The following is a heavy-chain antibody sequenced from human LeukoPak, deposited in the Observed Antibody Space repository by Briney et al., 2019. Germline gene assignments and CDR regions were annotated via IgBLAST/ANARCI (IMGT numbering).Heavy chain of an antibody. D-gene: IGHD2-2*03. CDR3: ARVSGYCSSTSCTTPPAGAFDI. Sequence: SETLSLTCTVSGGSISGYYWGWIRQPPGKGLEWIGSIYHSGSTCYNPSLKSRVTISVDTSKNQFSLKLSSVTAADTAVYYCARVSGYCSSTSCTTPPAGAFDIWGQGTMVTVSS. CDR2: IYHSGST. V-gene: IGHV4-38-2*02. CDR1: GGSISGYY. J-gene: IGHJ3*02.